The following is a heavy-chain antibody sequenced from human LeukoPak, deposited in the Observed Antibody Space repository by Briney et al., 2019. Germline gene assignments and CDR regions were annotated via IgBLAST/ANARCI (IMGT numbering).Heavy chain of an antibody. Sequence: PGGSLRLSCAASGFTFSSYEMNWVRQAPGKGLEWVSYISSSGSTIYYADSVKGRFTISRDNAKNSLYLQMNSLRAEDTAVYYCARDHTAMVFVYWGQGTLVTVSS. J-gene: IGHJ4*02. D-gene: IGHD5-18*01. CDR3: ARDHTAMVFVY. CDR1: GFTFSSYE. V-gene: IGHV3-48*03. CDR2: ISSSGSTI.